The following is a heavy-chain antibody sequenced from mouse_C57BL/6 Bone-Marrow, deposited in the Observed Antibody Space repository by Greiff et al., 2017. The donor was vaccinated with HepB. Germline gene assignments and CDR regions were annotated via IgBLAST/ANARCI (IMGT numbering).Heavy chain of an antibody. V-gene: IGHV1-63*01. J-gene: IGHJ2*01. D-gene: IGHD3-2*02. CDR2: IYPGGGYT. CDR1: GYTFTNYW. Sequence: VQLQQSGAELVRPGTSVKMSCKASGYTFTNYWIGWAKQRPGHGLEWIGDIYPGGGYTNYNEKFKGKATLTADKSSRTAYMQFSSLTSEDSAIYYCARDSSGYSYYFDYWGQGTTITVSS. CDR3: ARDSSGYSYYFDY.